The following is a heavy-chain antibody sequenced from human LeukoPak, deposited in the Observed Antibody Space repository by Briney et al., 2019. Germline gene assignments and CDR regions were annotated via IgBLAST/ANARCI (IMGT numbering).Heavy chain of an antibody. CDR2: IKQDGSET. V-gene: IGHV3-7*01. CDR1: EFIFSNNW. J-gene: IGHJ4*02. D-gene: IGHD3-22*01. Sequence: GGSLRLSCAASEFIFSNNWMSWVRQAPGKGLEWVANIKQDGSETYYVDSVKGRFTISRDNAKNSVYLQMNSLRAEDTAVYYCARSIPGKTYYYDSSGPQGGLDYFDYWGQGTLVTVSS. CDR3: ARSIPGKTYYYDSSGPQGGLDYFDY.